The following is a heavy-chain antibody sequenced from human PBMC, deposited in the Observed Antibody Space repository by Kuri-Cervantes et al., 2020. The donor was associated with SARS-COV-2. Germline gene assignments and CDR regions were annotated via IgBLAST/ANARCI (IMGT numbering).Heavy chain of an antibody. Sequence: ASVKVSCKASGYTFTSYYMHWVRQAPGQGFEWMGIINPSGGSTSYAQKFQGRVTMTRDTSTSTVYMELSSLRSEDTAVYYCAKDLSGSFDFDCWGQGTLVTVSS. V-gene: IGHV1-46*01. CDR3: AKDLSGSFDFDC. D-gene: IGHD1-26*01. CDR2: INPSGGST. CDR1: GYTFTSYY. J-gene: IGHJ4*02.